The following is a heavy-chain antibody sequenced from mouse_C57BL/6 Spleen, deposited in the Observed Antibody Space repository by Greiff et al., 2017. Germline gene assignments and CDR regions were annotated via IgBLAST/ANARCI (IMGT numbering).Heavy chain of an antibody. Sequence: VKLMESGPELVKPGASVKISCKASGYAFSSSWMNWVKQRPGKGLEWIGRIYPGDGDTNYNGKFKGKATLTADKSSSTAYMQLSSLTSEDSAVYFCARDDYDLTFAYWGQGTLVTVSA. CDR1: GYAFSSSW. V-gene: IGHV1-82*01. CDR2: IYPGDGDT. J-gene: IGHJ3*01. D-gene: IGHD2-4*01. CDR3: ARDDYDLTFAY.